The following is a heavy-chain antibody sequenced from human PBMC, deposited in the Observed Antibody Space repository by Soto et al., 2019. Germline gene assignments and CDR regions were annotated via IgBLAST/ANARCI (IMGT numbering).Heavy chain of an antibody. CDR1: GGTFTDFT. CDR2: LIPLLGIP. CDR3: AREGVDQLLYRFDL. V-gene: IGHV1-69*02. D-gene: IGHD2-21*01. Sequence: QVLLVHSGAEVRKPESSVRVSCKASGGTFTDFTISWLRQIPGQGLEWMGRLIPLLGIPTYAQRFQGRLTITADKTTGTSYMELRSLTSDDTALYYCAREGVDQLLYRFDLWGKGTLVGVSS. J-gene: IGHJ4*02.